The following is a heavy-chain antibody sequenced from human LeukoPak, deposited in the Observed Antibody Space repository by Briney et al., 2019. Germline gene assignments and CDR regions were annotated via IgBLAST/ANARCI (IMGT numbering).Heavy chain of an antibody. CDR2: INWNGVST. CDR1: GFTVSSNY. Sequence: GGSLRLSCAASGFTVSSNYMSWVRQAPGKGLEWVSFINWNGVSTDYADSVKGRFTISRDNAKNSLFLQMNSLRAEDTALYYCAREDGFCSGGSCYQHWGQGTLVTVSS. CDR3: AREDGFCSGGSCYQH. D-gene: IGHD2-15*01. V-gene: IGHV3-20*04. J-gene: IGHJ1*01.